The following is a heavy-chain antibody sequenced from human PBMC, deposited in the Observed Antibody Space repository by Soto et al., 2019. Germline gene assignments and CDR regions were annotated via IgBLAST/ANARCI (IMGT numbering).Heavy chain of an antibody. D-gene: IGHD2-15*01. CDR1: GFTFSSYA. CDR3: ARGIFDSYGMDV. CDR2: ISSNGGST. J-gene: IGHJ6*02. Sequence: PGGSLRLSCAASGFTFSSYAMHWVRQAPGKGLEYVSAISSNGGSTYYANSVKGRFTISRDNSKNTLYLQMGSLRAEDMAVYYCARGIFDSYGMDVWGQGTKVTVSS. V-gene: IGHV3-64*01.